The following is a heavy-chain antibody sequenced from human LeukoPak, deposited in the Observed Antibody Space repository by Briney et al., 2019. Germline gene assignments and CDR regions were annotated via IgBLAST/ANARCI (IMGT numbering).Heavy chain of an antibody. D-gene: IGHD6-6*01. CDR3: ARDRSSSFSGFLEY. J-gene: IGHJ4*02. CDR1: GFTFSSYA. V-gene: IGHV3-23*01. Sequence: QPGGSLRLSCAASGFTFSSYAMNWVRQAPGKGLEWVSAMSYSGSSTYYADSVKGRFTISRDNSKNTLYLQMNSRRAEDTAVYYCARDRSSSFSGFLEYWGQGTLVTVSS. CDR2: MSYSGSST.